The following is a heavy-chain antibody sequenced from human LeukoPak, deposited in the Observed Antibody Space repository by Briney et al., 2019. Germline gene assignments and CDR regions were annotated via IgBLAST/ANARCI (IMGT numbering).Heavy chain of an antibody. V-gene: IGHV1-18*01. CDR2: ISAYNGNT. Sequence: ASVKVSCKASGYTFTSYGISWVRQAPGQGLEWMGWISAYNGNTNYAQKLQGRVTMTTDTSTSTAYMELRSLRSGDTAVYYCASGKPSGSYFDYWGQGTLVTVSS. J-gene: IGHJ4*02. D-gene: IGHD1-26*01. CDR3: ASGKPSGSYFDY. CDR1: GYTFTSYG.